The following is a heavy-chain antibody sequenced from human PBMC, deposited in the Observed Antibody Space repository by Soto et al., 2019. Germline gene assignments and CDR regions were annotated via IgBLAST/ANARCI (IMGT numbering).Heavy chain of an antibody. D-gene: IGHD3-10*01. J-gene: IGHJ6*02. CDR2: IIPIFGTA. CDR3: ARDSLTMVRGVIISPLGMDV. CDR1: GGTFSSYA. Sequence: GASVKVSCKASGGTFSSYAISWVRQAPGQGLEWMGGIIPIFGTANYAQKFQGRVTITADESTSTAYMELSSLRSEDTAVYYCARDSLTMVRGVIISPLGMDVWGQGTMVTVSS. V-gene: IGHV1-69*13.